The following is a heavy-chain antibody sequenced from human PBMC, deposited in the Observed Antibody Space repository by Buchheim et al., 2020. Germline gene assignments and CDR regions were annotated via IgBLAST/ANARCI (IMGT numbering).Heavy chain of an antibody. J-gene: IGHJ4*02. Sequence: EVQLLESGGGLVQPGGSLRLSCAASGLTFGTYSMTWVRQAPGKGLEWVSAISGSGGSTYYADSVKGRFTISRDNSKNTLYLQMNSLRAEDTAVYHCAKNVDTAMLRPFDYWGQGAL. CDR3: AKNVDTAMLRPFDY. D-gene: IGHD5-18*01. CDR2: ISGSGGST. V-gene: IGHV3-23*01. CDR1: GLTFGTYS.